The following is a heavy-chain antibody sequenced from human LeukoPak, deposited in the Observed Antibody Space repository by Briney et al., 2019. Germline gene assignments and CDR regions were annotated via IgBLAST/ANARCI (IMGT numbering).Heavy chain of an antibody. J-gene: IGHJ6*02. CDR1: GXTVSSNY. Sequence: PGGSLRLSWAASGXTVSSNYMSWVRQAPGKGMEWGSVIYTGVSTYYADSVKGRFTISRDNSKNTLYLQMNSLRAEDMAVYYCARQRRDGDIFYGMDVWGQGTTVTVSS. V-gene: IGHV3-53*01. D-gene: IGHD5-24*01. CDR3: ARQRRDGDIFYGMDV. CDR2: IYTGVST.